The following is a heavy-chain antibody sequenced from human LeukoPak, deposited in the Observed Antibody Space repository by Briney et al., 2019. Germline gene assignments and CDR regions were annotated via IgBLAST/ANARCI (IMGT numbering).Heavy chain of an antibody. CDR2: IIPIFGTA. Sequence: WASVKVSCKASGYTFTGYYMHWVRQAPGQGLEWMGGIIPIFGTANYAQKFQGRVTITADESTSTAYMELSSLRSEDTAVYYCASTGRLSSGWNYFDYWGQGTLVTVSS. CDR1: GYTFTGYY. CDR3: ASTGRLSSGWNYFDY. J-gene: IGHJ4*02. V-gene: IGHV1-69*13. D-gene: IGHD6-19*01.